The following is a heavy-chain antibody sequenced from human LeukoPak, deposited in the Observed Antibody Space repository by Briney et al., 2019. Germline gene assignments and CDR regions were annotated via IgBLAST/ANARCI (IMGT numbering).Heavy chain of an antibody. CDR1: GYTFTSYG. D-gene: IGHD5-18*01. Sequence: ASVKVSCKASGYTFTSYGISWVRQAPGQGLEWMGWISAYNGNTNNAQKLQGRVTMTTDTSTSTAYMELRSLRSDDTAVYYCARFFEKSDTAMVTPLDYWGQGTLVTVSS. CDR2: ISAYNGNT. V-gene: IGHV1-18*04. J-gene: IGHJ4*02. CDR3: ARFFEKSDTAMVTPLDY.